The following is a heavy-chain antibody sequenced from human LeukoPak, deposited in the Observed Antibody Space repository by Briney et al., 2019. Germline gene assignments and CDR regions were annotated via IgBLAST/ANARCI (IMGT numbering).Heavy chain of an antibody. CDR1: GVTFSSYS. D-gene: IGHD2-15*01. CDR3: ARDSTYATRFDY. Sequence: GGSLRLSCAASGVTFSSYSMNWVRQAPGKGLEWVANVKQDESEKYYVDSVKGRFTISRDNAKNSLYLQMNILRAEDTAVYYCARDSTYATRFDYWGQGTLVTVSS. CDR2: VKQDESEK. V-gene: IGHV3-7*01. J-gene: IGHJ4*02.